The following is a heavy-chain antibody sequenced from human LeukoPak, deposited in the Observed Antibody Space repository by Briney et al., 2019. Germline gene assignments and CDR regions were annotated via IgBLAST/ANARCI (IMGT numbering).Heavy chain of an antibody. J-gene: IGHJ4*02. V-gene: IGHV4-59*01. CDR1: GGSISSYY. Sequence: ASETLSLTCTVSGGSISSYYWSWIRQPPGKGLEWIGYIYYSGSTNYNPSLKSRVTISVDTSKNQFSLKLSSVTAADTAVYYCARVRGYSYGSFDYWGQGTLVTVSS. CDR2: IYYSGST. CDR3: ARVRGYSYGSFDY. D-gene: IGHD5-18*01.